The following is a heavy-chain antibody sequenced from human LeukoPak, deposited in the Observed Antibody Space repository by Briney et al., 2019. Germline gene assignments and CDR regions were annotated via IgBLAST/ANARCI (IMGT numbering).Heavy chain of an antibody. CDR2: FSYSGST. CDR1: GDSITSYS. J-gene: IGHJ4*02. CDR3: ARRFDS. V-gene: IGHV4-59*08. Sequence: PSETLSLTCTVSGDSITSYSWNWIRQPPGKGLEWIGYFSYSGSTHYNPSLKSRVTISVDTSNNKFSLKLTPVTAADTAVYFCARRFDSWGQGILVTVSS.